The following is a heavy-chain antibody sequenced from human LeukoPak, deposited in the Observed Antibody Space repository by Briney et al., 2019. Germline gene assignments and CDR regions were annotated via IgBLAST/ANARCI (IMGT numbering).Heavy chain of an antibody. CDR1: GYTFTSYD. D-gene: IGHD3-9*01. J-gene: IGHJ4*02. CDR3: ASDILTGYGFDY. Sequence: GASVKVSCKASGYTFTSYDINWVRQATGQGLEWMGWMNPNSGNTGYAQKFQGRVTMTRNTSISTAYMELSSLRSEDTAVYYCASDILTGYGFDYWGQGTLVTVSS. CDR2: MNPNSGNT. V-gene: IGHV1-8*01.